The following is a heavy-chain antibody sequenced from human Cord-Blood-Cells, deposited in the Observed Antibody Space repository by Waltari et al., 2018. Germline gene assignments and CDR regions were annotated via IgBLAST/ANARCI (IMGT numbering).Heavy chain of an antibody. V-gene: IGHV1-69*06. CDR1: GGTFSSYA. J-gene: IGHJ4*02. CDR3: AIVARISLSKSFDY. CDR2: IIPSLGTA. Sequence: QVQLVQSGAEVKKPRSSVKVSCKASGGTFSSYAIRWVRQAPGQVLEWMGGIIPSLGTANYAQKVQGRVTITADKSTSTAYMELSSLRSDDTAVYYCAIVARISLSKSFDYWGQRTLVTVSS.